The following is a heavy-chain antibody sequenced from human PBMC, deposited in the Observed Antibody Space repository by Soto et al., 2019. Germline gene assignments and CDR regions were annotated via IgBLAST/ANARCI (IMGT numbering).Heavy chain of an antibody. CDR1: GYTFTSYD. CDR3: ARVLVYGNDAFDI. D-gene: IGHD4-17*01. CDR2: MNPNSGNT. J-gene: IGHJ3*02. Sequence: EASVKVSCKASGYTFTSYDINWVRQATGQGLEWMGWMNPNSGNTGYAQKFQGRVTMTRNTSISTAYMELSSLRSEDTAVYYCARVLVYGNDAFDIWGQGTMVTVSS. V-gene: IGHV1-8*01.